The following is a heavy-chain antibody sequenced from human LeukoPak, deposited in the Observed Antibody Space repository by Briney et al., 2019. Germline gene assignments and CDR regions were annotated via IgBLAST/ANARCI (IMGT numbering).Heavy chain of an antibody. CDR3: ARGPTGLDAFDI. Sequence: GGSLRLSCAASGFTFSSYAMSWVRQAPGKGLEWVSAISGSGGSTYYADSVKGRFTISRDNSKNTLYLQMNSLRVEDTAVYYCARGPTGLDAFDIWGQGTMVTVSS. V-gene: IGHV3-23*01. D-gene: IGHD4-17*01. CDR2: ISGSGGST. J-gene: IGHJ3*02. CDR1: GFTFSSYA.